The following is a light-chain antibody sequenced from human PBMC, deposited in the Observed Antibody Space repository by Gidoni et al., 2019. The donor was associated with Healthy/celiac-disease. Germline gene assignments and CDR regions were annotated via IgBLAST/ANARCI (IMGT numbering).Light chain of an antibody. V-gene: IGKV1-39*01. Sequence: LQITQSPSSLSASVGDRVTITCRASQSISSYLNWYQQKPGKAPKLLIYAASSLQSGVPSRFSGSGSGTDFTLTISSLQPEDFATYYCQQSYSTLFTFGGGTKVEIK. CDR1: QSISSY. CDR3: QQSYSTLFT. CDR2: AAS. J-gene: IGKJ4*01.